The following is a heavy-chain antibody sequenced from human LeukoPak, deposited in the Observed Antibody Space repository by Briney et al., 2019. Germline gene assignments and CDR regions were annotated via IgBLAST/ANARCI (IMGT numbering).Heavy chain of an antibody. Sequence: GGSLRLSCEASGFTFSNYAMNWVRQAPGKGLEWVSVICGDGISIYYADSVKGRFTISRDPSKNTLYLQMNSLRAENTAVYYTAKTNGYYDCGGQRTLVSASS. J-gene: IGHJ4*02. CDR2: ICGDGISI. D-gene: IGHD3-22*01. CDR3: AKTNGYYDC. V-gene: IGHV3-23*01. CDR1: GFTFSNYA.